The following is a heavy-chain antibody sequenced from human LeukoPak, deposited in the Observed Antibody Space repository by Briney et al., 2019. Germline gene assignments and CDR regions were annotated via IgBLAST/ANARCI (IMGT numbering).Heavy chain of an antibody. CDR3: ARSQQWLYLVDY. V-gene: IGHV1-18*01. CDR1: GGTFSSYA. D-gene: IGHD6-19*01. CDR2: ISGYNGNT. Sequence: ASVKVSCKASGGTFSSYAISWVRQAPGQGLEWKGWISGYNGNTNYAQKLQGRVTMTTDTSTNTAYMELRSLRSDDTAMYYCARSQQWLYLVDYWGQGTLVTVSS. J-gene: IGHJ4*02.